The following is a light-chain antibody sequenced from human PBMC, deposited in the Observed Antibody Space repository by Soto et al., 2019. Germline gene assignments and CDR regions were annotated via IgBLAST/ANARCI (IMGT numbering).Light chain of an antibody. V-gene: IGLV2-8*01. CDR3: SSYAGNFGV. Sequence: QSALTQPPSASGSPGQSGTISCTGTSSDVGSYKYVSWYQQHPGKAPKLMVYEVTKRPSGVPDRFSGSKSANTASLTSSGLQAEDEADYFCSSYAGNFGVFGGGTQVTV. CDR1: SSDVGSYKY. J-gene: IGLJ3*02. CDR2: EVT.